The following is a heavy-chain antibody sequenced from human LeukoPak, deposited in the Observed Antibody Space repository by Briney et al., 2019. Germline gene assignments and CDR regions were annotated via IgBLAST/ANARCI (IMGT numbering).Heavy chain of an antibody. CDR3: AKDRQSRGSLGFDY. D-gene: IGHD3-22*01. CDR1: GVTFTTYA. Sequence: HPGGSLRLSCAASGVTFTTYAMSWVRQAPGKGPEWGSTISGSGDATYYADSVEGRFTISGDNSKNTLYVQMNSLRAENTAVYYCAKDRQSRGSLGFDYWGQGALVIVSS. J-gene: IGHJ4*02. V-gene: IGHV3-23*01. CDR2: ISGSGDAT.